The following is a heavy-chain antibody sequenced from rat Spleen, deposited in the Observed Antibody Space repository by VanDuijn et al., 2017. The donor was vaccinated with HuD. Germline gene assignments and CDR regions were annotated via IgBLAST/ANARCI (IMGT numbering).Heavy chain of an antibody. CDR1: GFTFNRYW. CDR2: IDTDGSRT. J-gene: IGHJ2*01. V-gene: IGHV5-58*01. Sequence: EVQLVETGGGLVQPGRSLKLSCVASGFTFNRYWMYWVRQAPGKGLEWVSSIDTDGSRTYYPDSVRGRFTISRDNAKGTLYLQMNSLRSEDTATYYCTKESSSFYFDYWGQGVMVTVSS. D-gene: IGHD1-12*01. CDR3: TKESSSFYFDY.